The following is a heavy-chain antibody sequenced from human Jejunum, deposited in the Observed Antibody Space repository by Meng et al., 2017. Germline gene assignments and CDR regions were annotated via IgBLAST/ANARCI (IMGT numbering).Heavy chain of an antibody. CDR2: ISDSGTTI. Sequence: GESLKISCAASGFTFSSYEMNWVRQAPGKGLEWVSYISDSGTTIYYADSVKGRFTISRDNAKHSLYLQMNSLRAEDTAVYYCARGRYGNYYFEYWGQGTLVTVSS. V-gene: IGHV3-48*03. D-gene: IGHD5-18*01. CDR1: GFTFSSYE. CDR3: ARGRYGNYYFEY. J-gene: IGHJ4*02.